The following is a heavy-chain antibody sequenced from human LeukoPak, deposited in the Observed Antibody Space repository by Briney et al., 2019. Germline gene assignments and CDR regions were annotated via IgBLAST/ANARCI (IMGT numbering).Heavy chain of an antibody. CDR2: IYHSGST. D-gene: IGHD2-2*01. CDR1: GGSISSSNW. J-gene: IGHJ4*02. CDR3: AREGQYQLLHVDY. Sequence: SETLSLTCAVSGGSISSSNWWSWVRQPPGKGLEWIGEIYHSGSTNYNPSLKSRVTISVDKSKNQFSLKLSSVTAADTAVYYCAREGQYQLLHVDYWGQGTLVTVSS. V-gene: IGHV4-4*02.